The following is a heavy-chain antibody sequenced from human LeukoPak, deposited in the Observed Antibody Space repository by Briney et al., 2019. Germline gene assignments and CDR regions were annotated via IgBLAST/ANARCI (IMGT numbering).Heavy chain of an antibody. CDR3: ARVRYCSSTSCYWTKYYYYYYGMDV. V-gene: IGHV3-33*08. Sequence: GRSLRLSCAASGFTFSSYGMHWVRQAPGKGLEWVAVIWYDGSNKYYADSVKGRFTISRDNSKNTLYLQMNSLRAEDTAVYYCARVRYCSSTSCYWTKYYYYYYGMDVWGQGTTVTVSS. D-gene: IGHD2-2*01. CDR2: IWYDGSNK. J-gene: IGHJ6*02. CDR1: GFTFSSYG.